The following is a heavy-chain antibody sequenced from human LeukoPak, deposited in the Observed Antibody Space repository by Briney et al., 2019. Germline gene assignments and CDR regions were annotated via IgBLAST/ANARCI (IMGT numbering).Heavy chain of an antibody. J-gene: IGHJ6*04. Sequence: PSETLSLTCTVSGGSISSYYWSWIRQPPGKGLEWIGYIYYSGSTNYNPSLKSRVTISVDTSKNQFSLKLSSVTAADTAVYYYARDGAYSSGWSVDRWDYYGMDAWGKGTTVTVSS. CDR1: GGSISSYY. CDR3: ARDGAYSSGWSVDRWDYYGMDA. D-gene: IGHD6-19*01. CDR2: IYYSGST. V-gene: IGHV4-59*01.